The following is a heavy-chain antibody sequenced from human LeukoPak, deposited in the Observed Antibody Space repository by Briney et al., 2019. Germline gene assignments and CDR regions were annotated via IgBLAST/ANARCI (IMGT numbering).Heavy chain of an antibody. CDR2: IYTSGTT. V-gene: IGHV4-4*07. CDR3: ARGYGDYVGIENYFDY. J-gene: IGHJ4*02. D-gene: IGHD4-17*01. CDR1: GASISTYY. Sequence: KPSETLSLTCTISGASISTYYWTWIRQPAGKGLEWIGRIYTSGTTNYNPSFKNRVTMSVDTSKNQFSLKLSSVTAADTAVYYCARGYGDYVGIENYFDYWGQGTLVTVSS.